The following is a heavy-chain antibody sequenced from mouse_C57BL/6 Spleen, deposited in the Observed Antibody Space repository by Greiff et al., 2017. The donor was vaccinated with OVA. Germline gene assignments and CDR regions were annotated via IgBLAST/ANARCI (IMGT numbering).Heavy chain of an antibody. D-gene: IGHD1-1*01. CDR2: INPNNGGT. CDR3: ARTDYYGSSPGGFAY. V-gene: IGHV1-26*01. Sequence: VQLQQSGPEMVKPGASVKISCKASGYTFTDYYMNWVKQSHGKSLEWIGDINPNNGGTSYNQKFKGKATLTVDKSSSTAYMELRSLTSEDSAVYYCARTDYYGSSPGGFAYWGQGTLVTVSA. J-gene: IGHJ3*01. CDR1: GYTFTDYY.